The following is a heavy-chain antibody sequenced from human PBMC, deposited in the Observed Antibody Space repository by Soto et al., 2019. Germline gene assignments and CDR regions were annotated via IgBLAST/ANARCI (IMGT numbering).Heavy chain of an antibody. CDR2: ISESGDST. CDR1: RFTFSTYA. J-gene: IGHJ3*02. CDR3: AKGTRVVVQGAFDI. D-gene: IGHD2-15*01. Sequence: GGSLRLSCAASRFTFSTYAMNWVRQAPGKGLEWVSGISESGDSTYYADSVKGRFTIFRDNSKNTLYLEMNSLRAEDTAIYYCAKGTRVVVQGAFDIWGQGTMVTVSS. V-gene: IGHV3-23*01.